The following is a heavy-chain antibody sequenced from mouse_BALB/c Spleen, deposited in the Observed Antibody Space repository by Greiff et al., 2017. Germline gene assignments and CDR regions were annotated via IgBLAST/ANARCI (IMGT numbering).Heavy chain of an antibody. CDR1: GYTFTSYT. V-gene: IGHV1-4*01. D-gene: IGHD1-1*01. Sequence: VQLQQSGAELARPGASVKMSCKASGYTFTSYTMHWVKQRPGQGLEWIGYINPSSGYTNYNQKFKDKATLTADKSSSTAYMQLSSLTSEDSAVYYCAPYYYGSSWFAYWGQGTLVTVYA. J-gene: IGHJ3*01. CDR3: APYYYGSSWFAY. CDR2: INPSSGYT.